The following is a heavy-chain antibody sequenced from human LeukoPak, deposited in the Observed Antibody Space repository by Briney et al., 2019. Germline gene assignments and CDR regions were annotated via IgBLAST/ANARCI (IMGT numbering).Heavy chain of an antibody. CDR2: ISYDGSKK. V-gene: IGHV3-30*18. J-gene: IGHJ4*02. Sequence: PGRSLRLSCAASGFTFSSYSMHWVRQAPGKGLEWVAVISYDGSKKYYAVSVKGRFAISRDNSKNTLYLQMNSLRAEDTAVYYCAKDQGYGSGTYLDYWGQGTLVTVSS. CDR1: GFTFSSYS. CDR3: AKDQGYGSGTYLDY. D-gene: IGHD3-10*01.